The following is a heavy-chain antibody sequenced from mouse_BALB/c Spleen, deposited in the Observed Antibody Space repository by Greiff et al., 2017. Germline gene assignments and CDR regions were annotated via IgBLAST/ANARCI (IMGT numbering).Heavy chain of an antibody. CDR3: ARGNYYGYVGY. D-gene: IGHD1-2*01. V-gene: IGHV1-9*01. J-gene: IGHJ2*01. CDR2: ILPGSGST. Sequence: VKLQESGAELMKPGASVKISCKATGYTFSSYWIEWVKQRPGHGLEWIGEILPGSGSTNYNEKFKGKATFTADTSSNTAYMQLSSLTSEDSAVYYCARGNYYGYVGYWGQGTTLTVSS. CDR1: GYTFSSYW.